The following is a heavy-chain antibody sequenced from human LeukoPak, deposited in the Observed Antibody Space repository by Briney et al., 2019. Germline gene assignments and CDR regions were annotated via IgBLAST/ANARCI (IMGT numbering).Heavy chain of an antibody. Sequence: ASVKVSSKASVFTTCILATRWARQAPGQELEWMGWISGNNDNPNYGQKFQGRLTVTTDSSTNTAYMELRNLRSDDTAVYYCARDGTSTDDYWGQGTLVTVS. V-gene: IGHV1-18*01. CDR3: ARDGTSTDDY. CDR2: ISGNNDNP. J-gene: IGHJ4*02. D-gene: IGHD2-2*01. CDR1: VFTTCILA.